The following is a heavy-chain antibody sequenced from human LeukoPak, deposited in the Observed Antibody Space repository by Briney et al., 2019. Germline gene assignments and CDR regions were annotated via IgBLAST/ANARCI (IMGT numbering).Heavy chain of an antibody. J-gene: IGHJ4*02. CDR1: GFTFSRCG. V-gene: IGHV3-33*01. CDR2: IYSDGRNA. CDR3: ARAEPGLFDY. Sequence: GGSLRLSCVASGFTFSRCGMHWVRQAPGKGLEWVAVIYSDGRNAYYADSVEVRFTISRDNSKNTLYLQMNSLRAEDTAVYYCARAEPGLFDYWGLGTLVTVSS.